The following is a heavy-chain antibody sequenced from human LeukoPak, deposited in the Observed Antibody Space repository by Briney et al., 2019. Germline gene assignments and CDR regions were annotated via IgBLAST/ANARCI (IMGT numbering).Heavy chain of an antibody. CDR2: LSGSGSSI. D-gene: IGHD1-26*01. V-gene: IGHV3-48*03. CDR3: ARKFGGTTYFDY. J-gene: IGHJ4*02. CDR1: GFTFSSYA. Sequence: GGSLRLSCAASGFTFSSYAMSWVRQAAGKGLEWVSGLSGSGSSIYYADSVKGRFTISRDNAKNSLSLQMNSLRAEDTAVYYCARKFGGTTYFDYWGQGTLVTVSS.